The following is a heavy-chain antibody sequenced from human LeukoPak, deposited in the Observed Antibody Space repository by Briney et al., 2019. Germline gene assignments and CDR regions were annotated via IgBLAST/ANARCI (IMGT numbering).Heavy chain of an antibody. V-gene: IGHV4-34*01. J-gene: IGHJ4*02. CDR1: GGSFSGYY. D-gene: IGHD4-17*01. Sequence: SETLSLTCAVYGGSFSGYYWSWIRQPPGKWLEWMGVINHSGATNYNPSLKSRVTISVDTSKNQFSLKLSSVTAADTAVYYCAASRRAYETTVTTWSSIYFDHWGQGTLVTVSS. CDR2: INHSGAT. CDR3: AASRRAYETTVTTWSSIYFDH.